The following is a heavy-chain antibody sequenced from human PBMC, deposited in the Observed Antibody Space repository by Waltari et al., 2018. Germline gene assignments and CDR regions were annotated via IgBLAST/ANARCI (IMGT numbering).Heavy chain of an antibody. J-gene: IGHJ6*03. V-gene: IGHV4-31*01. D-gene: IGHD1-26*01. Sequence: QVQLQESGPGLVKPSQTLSLTCTVSGGSISSGGYYWSWIRQHPGKGLEWIGYIYYSGNTYYNPSLKSLVTISVDTSKNQFSLKLSSVTAADTAVYYCARGLGNYYYYYMDVWGKGTTVTVSS. CDR3: ARGLGNYYYYYMDV. CDR1: GGSISSGGYY. CDR2: IYYSGNT.